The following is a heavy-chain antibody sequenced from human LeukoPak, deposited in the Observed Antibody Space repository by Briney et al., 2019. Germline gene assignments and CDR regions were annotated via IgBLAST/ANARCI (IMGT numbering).Heavy chain of an antibody. CDR1: GFTFSSYA. CDR2: ISCSGGST. V-gene: IGHV3-23*01. J-gene: IGHJ6*02. D-gene: IGHD2-2*02. Sequence: GGSLRLSCAASGFTFSSYAMSWVRQAPGKGLEWVSAISCSGGSTYYADSVKGRFTISRDNSTTTLYLQMNSLRPEDTAVYYCATQGDCSSPSCYTVYYGMDVWGQGTTVTVSS. CDR3: ATQGDCSSPSCYTVYYGMDV.